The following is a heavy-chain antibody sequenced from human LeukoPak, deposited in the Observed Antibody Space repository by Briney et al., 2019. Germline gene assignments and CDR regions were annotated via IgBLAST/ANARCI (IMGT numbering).Heavy chain of an antibody. Sequence: GESLRLSCAASGFTFSRYSMNWVRQAPGKGLEWVSSIKRSSGFIFYADSVKGRFTVSRDNAKNSLYLQMNSLRAEDKAVYYCARPLEGTGGNCYFDLWGRGTLVTVSS. CDR2: IKRSSGFI. CDR3: ARPLEGTGGNCYFDL. D-gene: IGHD1-14*01. V-gene: IGHV3-21*01. J-gene: IGHJ2*01. CDR1: GFTFSRYS.